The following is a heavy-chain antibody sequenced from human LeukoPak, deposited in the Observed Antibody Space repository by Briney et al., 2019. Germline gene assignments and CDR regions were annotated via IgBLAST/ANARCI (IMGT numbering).Heavy chain of an antibody. CDR3: ARHFAYSSSSYFDY. CDR1: GGSVSNYY. J-gene: IGHJ4*02. Sequence: SDTLSLTCSVSGGSVSNYYWSWIRQPPGEGREWIGYVYYTGSTNYNPSLKSRVTMFEDKSKNQFSLRLYSVTVADTAVYYCARHFAYSSSSYFDYWGQGSLVTVSS. V-gene: IGHV4-59*08. CDR2: VYYTGST. D-gene: IGHD6-6*01.